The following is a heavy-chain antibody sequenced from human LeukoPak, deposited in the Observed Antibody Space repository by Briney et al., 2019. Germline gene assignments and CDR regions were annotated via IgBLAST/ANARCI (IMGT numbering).Heavy chain of an antibody. J-gene: IGHJ4*02. CDR3: ARATSYYCIDY. CDR2: IYYRGST. V-gene: IGHV4-59*01. Sequence: PSETLSLTCTVSGGSISSSYWSWIRQPPGKGLEWIGYIYYRGSTNYNPSLKSRVTISLDTSKNQFSLKLTSVTAADTAVYYCARATSYYCIDYWGQGTLVTVSS. D-gene: IGHD3-16*01. CDR1: GGSISSSY.